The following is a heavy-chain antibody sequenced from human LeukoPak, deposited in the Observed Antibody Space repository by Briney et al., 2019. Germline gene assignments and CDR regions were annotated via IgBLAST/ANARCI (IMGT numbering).Heavy chain of an antibody. CDR2: IIPILGIA. J-gene: IGHJ3*02. Sequence: EASVKVSCKASGGTFSSYAISWVRQAPGQGLEWMGRIIPILGIANYAQKFQGRVTITTDESTSTAYMELSSLRSEDTAVYYCARAAISPPREFAFDIWGQGTMVTVSS. CDR1: GGTFSSYA. V-gene: IGHV1-69*04. D-gene: IGHD3-10*01. CDR3: ARAAISPPREFAFDI.